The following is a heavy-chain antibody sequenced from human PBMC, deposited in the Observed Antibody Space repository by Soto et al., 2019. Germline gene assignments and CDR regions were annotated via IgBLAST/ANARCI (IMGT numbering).Heavy chain of an antibody. CDR3: ARDMATGAFDI. D-gene: IGHD5-12*01. V-gene: IGHV1-18*01. J-gene: IGHJ3*02. Sequence: ASVKVSCKASGYTFTSYGISWVRQAPGQGLEWMGWISAYNGNTNYAQKLQGRVTMTTDTSTSTAHMELRSLRSDDTAVYYCARDMATGAFDIWGQGTMVTVSS. CDR2: ISAYNGNT. CDR1: GYTFTSYG.